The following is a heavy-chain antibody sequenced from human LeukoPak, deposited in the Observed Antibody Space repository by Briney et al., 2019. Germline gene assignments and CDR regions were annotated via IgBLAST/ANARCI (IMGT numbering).Heavy chain of an antibody. CDR2: INPNSGGT. D-gene: IGHD5-18*01. Sequence: ASVKVSCKASGYTFTGYYMHWVRQAPGQGLEWMGWINPNSGGTNYAQKFQGRVTMTRDTSISTAYMELSRLRSDDTAVYYCARDLQLWTYYYYGMDVWGQGTTVTVSS. V-gene: IGHV1-2*02. CDR3: ARDLQLWTYYYYGMDV. CDR1: GYTFTGYY. J-gene: IGHJ6*02.